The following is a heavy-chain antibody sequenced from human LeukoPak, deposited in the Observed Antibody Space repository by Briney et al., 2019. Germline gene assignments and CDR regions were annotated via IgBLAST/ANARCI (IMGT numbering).Heavy chain of an antibody. J-gene: IGHJ6*02. D-gene: IGHD4/OR15-4a*01. CDR3: ARSMVANYYYYGMDV. Sequence: GGSLRLSCEASGFTFSSYAMAWVRQAPGKGLEWVSSITIGGGRTYYADSVKGRFTIPRDNSKNTLYLQMNSLRAEDTAVYYCARSMVANYYYYGMDVWGQGTTVTVSS. CDR1: GFTFSSYA. CDR2: ITIGGGRT. V-gene: IGHV3-23*01.